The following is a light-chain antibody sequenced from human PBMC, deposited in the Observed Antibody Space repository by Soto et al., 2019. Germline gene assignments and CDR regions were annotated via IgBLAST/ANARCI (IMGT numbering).Light chain of an antibody. CDR3: QQRSNWPTWT. CDR1: QSVLTY. J-gene: IGKJ1*01. CDR2: DAA. V-gene: IGKV3-11*01. Sequence: EIVLTQFPATLSLSPGETATLSCRASQSVLTYLGWYQQKPGQAPRLLISDAATRASGIPARFSGSGSGTDFTLTISSLEPEDFAVYYCQQRSNWPTWTFGQGTKVDIK.